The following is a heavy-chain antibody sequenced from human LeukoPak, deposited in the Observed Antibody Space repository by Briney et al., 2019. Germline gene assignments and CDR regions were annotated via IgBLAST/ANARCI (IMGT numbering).Heavy chain of an antibody. CDR1: GFTLSSYW. CDR3: ARVVVSSSWGVDY. CDR2: INSDGSST. J-gene: IGHJ4*02. D-gene: IGHD6-13*01. Sequence: GGSLRLSCAASGFTLSSYWMHWVRQAPGKGLVWVSRINSDGSSTNYADSVKGRFTISRDNAKNTLYLQMNSLRAEDTAVYYCARVVVSSSWGVDYWGQGTLVTVSS. V-gene: IGHV3-74*01.